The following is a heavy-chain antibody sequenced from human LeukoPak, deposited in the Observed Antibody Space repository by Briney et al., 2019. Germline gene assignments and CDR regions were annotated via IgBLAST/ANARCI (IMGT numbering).Heavy chain of an antibody. CDR3: ARESSSWYRGGYYFDY. J-gene: IGHJ4*02. CDR1: GYSISSGYY. V-gene: IGHV4-38-2*02. D-gene: IGHD6-13*01. CDR2: IYHSGST. Sequence: SETLSLTCTVSGYSISSGYYWGWIRQPPGKGLEWIGSIYHSGSTYYNPSLKSRVTISVDTSKNQFPLKLSSVTAADTAVYYCARESSSWYRGGYYFDYWGQGTLVTVSS.